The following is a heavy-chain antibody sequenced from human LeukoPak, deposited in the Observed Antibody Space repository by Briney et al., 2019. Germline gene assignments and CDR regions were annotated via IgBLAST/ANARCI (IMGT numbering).Heavy chain of an antibody. V-gene: IGHV3-48*03. Sequence: PGGSLRLSCAASGFTFSSYEMNWVRQAPGKGLEGGSYISSSGSTIYYADSVKGRFTISRDNAKNSLYLQMNSLRAEDTDVYYCARDRGSYYTXFXYWGQGTXXTXXS. CDR3: ARDRGSYYTXFXY. J-gene: IGHJ4*02. CDR1: GFTFSSYE. CDR2: ISSSGSTI. D-gene: IGHD3-10*01.